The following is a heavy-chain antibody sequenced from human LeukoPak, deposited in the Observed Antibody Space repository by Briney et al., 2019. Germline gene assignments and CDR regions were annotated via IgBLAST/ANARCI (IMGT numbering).Heavy chain of an antibody. CDR2: IKQDGSKK. CDR3: ARDHGLGIVSFGGVIGLDY. D-gene: IGHD3-16*02. J-gene: IGHJ4*02. V-gene: IGHV3-7*01. CDR1: GFPFSSYW. Sequence: QAGGSLRLSWVASGFPFSSYWMTWVSQAPGKGLEWVANIKQDGSKKSYVDSVKGRFTISRDNAKNSLYLQMNSLRAEDTAVYYCARDHGLGIVSFGGVIGLDYWGQGTLVTVSS.